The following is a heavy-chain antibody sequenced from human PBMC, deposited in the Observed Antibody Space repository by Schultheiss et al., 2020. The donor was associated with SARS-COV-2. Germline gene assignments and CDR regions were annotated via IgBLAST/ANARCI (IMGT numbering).Heavy chain of an antibody. D-gene: IGHD3-22*01. Sequence: SVKVSCKASGGTFSSYAISWVRQAPGQGLEWMGGIIPILGIANYAQKFQGRVTITADKSTSTAYMELSSLRSEDTAVYYCAREGDLVVIKYYYYGMDVWGQGTTVTVSS. CDR3: AREGDLVVIKYYYYGMDV. V-gene: IGHV1-69*10. CDR1: GGTFSSYA. CDR2: IIPILGIA. J-gene: IGHJ6*02.